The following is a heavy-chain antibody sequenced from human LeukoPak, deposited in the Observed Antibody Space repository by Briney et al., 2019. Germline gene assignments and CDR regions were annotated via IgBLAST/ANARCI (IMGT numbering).Heavy chain of an antibody. V-gene: IGHV3-7*03. CDR3: AKDKMGPVVTSFDY. CDR2: IKGDASEK. CDR1: GFSINNYW. Sequence: GGSLRLSCAVSGFSINNYWMTWYRQAPGKGLECVAHIKGDASEKYYLDSVKGRFTISRDNAKNSLYLQMNSLRAEDTAVYYCAKDKMGPVVTSFDYWGQGTLVTVSS. D-gene: IGHD4-23*01. J-gene: IGHJ4*02.